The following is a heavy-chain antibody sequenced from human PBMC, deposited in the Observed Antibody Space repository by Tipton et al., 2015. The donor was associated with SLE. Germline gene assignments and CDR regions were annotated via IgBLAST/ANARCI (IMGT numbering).Heavy chain of an antibody. CDR1: TYSTSSGYY. V-gene: IGHV4-38-2*02. J-gene: IGHJ6*02. Sequence: TLSLTCSVSTYSTSSGYYWGWIRQPPGKGLEYIGTFNHGGRTHYNPPLKSRVTISVDTSKNQLSLKVSSVTAADTAVYYCARAYSYGYDYYYYGMDVWGQGTTVTVSS. CDR3: ARAYSYGYDYYYYGMDV. CDR2: FNHGGRT. D-gene: IGHD5-18*01.